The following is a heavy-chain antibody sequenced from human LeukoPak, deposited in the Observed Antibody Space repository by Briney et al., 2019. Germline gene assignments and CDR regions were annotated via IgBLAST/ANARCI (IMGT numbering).Heavy chain of an antibody. D-gene: IGHD3-10*01. Sequence: ASVKVSCKASGYTFTSYGISWVRQAPGQGLEWMGWISAYNGNTNYAQKLQGRVTMTTDTSTSTAYMELRSLRSDDTAVYYCARVLNYYGSGSRGNWFDPWGQGTLVTASS. CDR2: ISAYNGNT. CDR3: ARVLNYYGSGSRGNWFDP. CDR1: GYTFTSYG. V-gene: IGHV1-18*01. J-gene: IGHJ5*02.